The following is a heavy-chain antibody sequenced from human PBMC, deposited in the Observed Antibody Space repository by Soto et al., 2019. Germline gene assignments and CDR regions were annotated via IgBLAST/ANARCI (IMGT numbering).Heavy chain of an antibody. D-gene: IGHD3-10*01. CDR2: IYHSGST. J-gene: IGHJ6*02. V-gene: IGHV4-39*01. CDR1: GGSISSRSYH. CDR3: ARHSPPFFYGSGPWDV. Sequence: SETLSLTCTVSGGSISSRSYHWGWIHQPPGKGLEWIGNIYHSGSTNYNPSLKSRVTISVDTSKNQFSLKLSSLIAADTAVYYCARHSPPFFYGSGPWDVWGQGTTVTVSS.